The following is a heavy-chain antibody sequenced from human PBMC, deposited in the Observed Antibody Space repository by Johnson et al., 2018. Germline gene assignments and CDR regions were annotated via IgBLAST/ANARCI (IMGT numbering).Heavy chain of an antibody. Sequence: VQLVQSGGGLVQPGRSLRLSCAASGFTFDDYAMHWVRQAPGKGLEWVSGISWNSGSIGYADSVKGRFTISRDNAKKSLYLQMNSMRAEDTALYYCAKDISNTVATLFPYYYYGMDVWGQGTTVTVSS. CDR3: AKDISNTVATLFPYYYYGMDV. D-gene: IGHD4-11*01. CDR1: GFTFDDYA. CDR2: ISWNSGSI. J-gene: IGHJ6*02. V-gene: IGHV3-9*01.